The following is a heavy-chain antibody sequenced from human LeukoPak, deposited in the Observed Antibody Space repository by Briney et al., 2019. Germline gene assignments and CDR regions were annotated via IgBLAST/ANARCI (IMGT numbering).Heavy chain of an antibody. CDR1: GFTFSTYN. V-gene: IGHV3-21*04. CDR3: ARGLRAPDY. CDR2: ISSTSDTYK. J-gene: IGHJ4*02. Sequence: GGSLRLSCLASGFTFSTYNMHWVRQAPGKGLEWVSTISSTSDTYKYYANSVRGRFTISRDNAKNSLYLQMNSLRAEDTAVYYCARGLRAPDYWGQGTLVTVSS. D-gene: IGHD1-26*01.